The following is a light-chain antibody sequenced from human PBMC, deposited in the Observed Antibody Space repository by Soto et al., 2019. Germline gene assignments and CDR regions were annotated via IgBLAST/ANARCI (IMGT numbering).Light chain of an antibody. V-gene: IGKV3-15*01. CDR1: QSVSSN. J-gene: IGKJ1*01. Sequence: EIVMTQSPATLSVSPGERGTLSCRASQSVSSNLAWYQQKPGQAPRLLIYGASTRATGTPARFSGSRSGTEFTLTITSLQSEDFAVYYFQQYNNWPWTFGQGTKVEIK. CDR3: QQYNNWPWT. CDR2: GAS.